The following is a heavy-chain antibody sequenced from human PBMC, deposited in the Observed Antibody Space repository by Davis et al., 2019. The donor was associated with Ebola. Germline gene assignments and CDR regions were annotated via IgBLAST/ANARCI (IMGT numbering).Heavy chain of an antibody. V-gene: IGHV1-69*06. CDR2: IIPIFGTA. CDR1: GGTFSSYA. D-gene: IGHD2-8*02. J-gene: IGHJ6*02. CDR3: ARFYCTGGVCLYYYYGMDV. Sequence: SVQVSCKASGGTFSSYAISWVRQAPGQGLEWMGGIIPIFGTANYAQKFQGRVTITADKSTSTAYMELSSLRSEDTAVYYCARFYCTGGVCLYYYYGMDVWGQGTTVTVSS.